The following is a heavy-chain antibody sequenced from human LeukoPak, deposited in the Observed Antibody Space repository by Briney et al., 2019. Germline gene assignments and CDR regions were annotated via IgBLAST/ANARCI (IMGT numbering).Heavy chain of an antibody. D-gene: IGHD2-15*01. V-gene: IGHV1-69*13. Sequence: SVKVSCKASGYTFTSYGISWVRQAPGQGLEWMGGIIPIFGTANYAQKFQGRVTITADESTSTAYMELSSLRSEDTAVYYCASRLERYCSGGSCYPEDYWGQGTLVTVSS. J-gene: IGHJ4*02. CDR1: GYTFTSYG. CDR2: IIPIFGTA. CDR3: ASRLERYCSGGSCYPEDY.